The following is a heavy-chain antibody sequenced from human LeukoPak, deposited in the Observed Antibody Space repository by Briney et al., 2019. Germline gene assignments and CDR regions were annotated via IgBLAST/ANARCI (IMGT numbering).Heavy chain of an antibody. D-gene: IGHD6-13*01. CDR3: ARRSSSPSFDF. CDR2: IYYSGST. CDR1: GGSTSPHY. Sequence: SETLSLTCTISGGSTSPHYWSWIRQPPGKGLEWVGYIYYSGSTNYNPSLKSRVTISLDTSKNQFSLNLSSVTAADTAVYYCARRSSSPSFDFWGQGTLVTVSS. V-gene: IGHV4-59*08. J-gene: IGHJ4*02.